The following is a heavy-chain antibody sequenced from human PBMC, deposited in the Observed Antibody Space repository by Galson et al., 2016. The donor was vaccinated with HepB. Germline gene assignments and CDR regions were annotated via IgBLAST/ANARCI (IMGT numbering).Heavy chain of an antibody. J-gene: IGHJ4*02. CDR2: IFPGDSDT. Sequence: QSGAEVKKPGESLKISCKGSGYTFTNYWIGWVRQMPGKGLEWMGIIFPGDSDTRYSPSFQGQVTISADKSITTACLQWSSLKASDTAIYYCASFSRGGYKGGGYFDYWGQGTLVTVSS. D-gene: IGHD5-24*01. CDR3: ASFSRGGYKGGGYFDY. CDR1: GYTFTNYW. V-gene: IGHV5-51*01.